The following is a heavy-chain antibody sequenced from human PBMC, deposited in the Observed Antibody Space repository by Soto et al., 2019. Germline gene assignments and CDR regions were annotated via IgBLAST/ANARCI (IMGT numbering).Heavy chain of an antibody. J-gene: IGHJ5*02. Sequence: SETLSLTCTVSGGSISSSTYYWGWMRQPPGKGLEWIASFLIGGNTYYNPSLKSRVTISVDTSKNQFSLKLSSVTAADTAVYYCARGRRGIFTMVRGVLHQLDPWGQGTLVTVSS. D-gene: IGHD3-10*01. CDR2: FLIGGNT. CDR3: ARGRRGIFTMVRGVLHQLDP. V-gene: IGHV4-39*01. CDR1: GGSISSSTYY.